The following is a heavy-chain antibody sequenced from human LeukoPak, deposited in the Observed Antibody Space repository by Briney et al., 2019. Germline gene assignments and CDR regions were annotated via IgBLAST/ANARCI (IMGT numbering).Heavy chain of an antibody. V-gene: IGHV3-48*04. J-gene: IGHJ6*02. CDR2: ITSGSDAI. D-gene: IGHD6-13*01. CDR1: GFTFSSYS. CDR3: ARHGAAGYYYYYGMDV. Sequence: GSLRLSCAASGFTFSSYSMNWVRQAPGKGLEWLSYITSGSDAIYYADSVKGRFTISRDNAKNSLYLQMNSLRAEDTAVYYCARHGAAGYYYYYGMDVWGQGTTVTVSS.